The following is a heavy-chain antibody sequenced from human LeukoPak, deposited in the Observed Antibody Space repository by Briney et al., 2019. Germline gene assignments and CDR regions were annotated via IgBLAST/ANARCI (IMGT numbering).Heavy chain of an antibody. CDR3: ARHAGGYYDSSNWFDP. CDR1: GGSSSSRSYY. J-gene: IGHJ5*02. V-gene: IGHV4-39*01. CDR2: IYYSGST. Sequence: SETLSLTCTVSGGSSSSRSYYWGWIRQPPGKGLEWIGSIYYSGSTYYNPSLNSRVTISVDTSKNQFSLKLSSVTAADTAVYYCARHAGGYYDSSNWFDPWGQGTLVTVSS. D-gene: IGHD3-22*01.